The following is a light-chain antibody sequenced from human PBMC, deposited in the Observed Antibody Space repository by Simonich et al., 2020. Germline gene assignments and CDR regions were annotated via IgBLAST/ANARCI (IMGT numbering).Light chain of an antibody. Sequence: QSALTQPASVSGSPGQSITISCTGTSSAVGGYNYVSWYQQHPGKAPKLMISDVSKRPSGVSNRFSGSKSGNTASLTISGLQAEDEADYYCSSYTSSSTWVFGGGTKLTVL. CDR2: DVS. CDR1: SSAVGGYNY. J-gene: IGLJ3*02. CDR3: SSYTSSSTWV. V-gene: IGLV2-14*01.